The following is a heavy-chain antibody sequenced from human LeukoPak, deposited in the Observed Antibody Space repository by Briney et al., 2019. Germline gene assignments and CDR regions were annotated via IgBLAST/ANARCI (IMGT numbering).Heavy chain of an antibody. J-gene: IGHJ4*02. D-gene: IGHD3-9*01. V-gene: IGHV3-33*01. CDR1: GFNFNNYG. CDR3: ARDLTSRYFDWPLDY. Sequence: PGRSLRLSCAAYGFNFNNYGMHWVRQAPGKGLEWVAVIWYDGSKTYYADSVKGRVTISRDNSKKMVYLQMNSLRGEDTAVYYCARDLTSRYFDWPLDYWGQGTLVTVSS. CDR2: IWYDGSKT.